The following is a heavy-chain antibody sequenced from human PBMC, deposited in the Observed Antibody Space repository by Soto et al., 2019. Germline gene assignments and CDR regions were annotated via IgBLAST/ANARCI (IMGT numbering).Heavy chain of an antibody. Sequence: EVQLVESGGVVVQPGGSLRLSCATSGFTFEDFSMHWVRQAPGKGLEWVSVIYWDGGSTYYADSVKGRFTISRDNSKSTLFLQMHSLRSEDTALYYCVKEAMGATLTDWTWRLATWGQGALVTVSS. CDR2: IYWDGGST. D-gene: IGHD1-26*01. CDR3: VKEAMGATLTDWTWRLAT. CDR1: GFTFEDFS. J-gene: IGHJ5*02. V-gene: IGHV3-43*01.